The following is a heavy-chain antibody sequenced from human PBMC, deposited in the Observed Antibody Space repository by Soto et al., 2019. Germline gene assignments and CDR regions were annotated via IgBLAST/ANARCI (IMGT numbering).Heavy chain of an antibody. D-gene: IGHD6-13*01. CDR2: IYYSGTT. V-gene: IGHV4-39*01. Sequence: QLQLQESGPGLMKPSETLSLTCTVSGGSISSSSYYWGWIRQPPGKGLEWIGSIYYSGTTYHNPSLKSRVTISVDSSKNQFSLEVSSVTAADTAVYYCARHGFSRNSPNNWFDPWGQGTLVTVSS. J-gene: IGHJ5*02. CDR3: ARHGFSRNSPNNWFDP. CDR1: GGSISSSSYY.